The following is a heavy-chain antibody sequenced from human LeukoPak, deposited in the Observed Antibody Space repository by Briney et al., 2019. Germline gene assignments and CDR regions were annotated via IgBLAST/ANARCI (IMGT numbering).Heavy chain of an antibody. CDR3: ARASSKYQLLSPFDY. D-gene: IGHD2-2*01. J-gene: IGHJ4*02. Sequence: ASVKVSGKTSGYTFTDYYMHWVRQAPGQGLEWMGWINPNSGGTNYAQKFQGRVTMTRDTSISTAYMELSRLTSDDTAVYYCARASSKYQLLSPFDYWGQGTLVTVSS. CDR2: INPNSGGT. V-gene: IGHV1-2*02. CDR1: GYTFTDYY.